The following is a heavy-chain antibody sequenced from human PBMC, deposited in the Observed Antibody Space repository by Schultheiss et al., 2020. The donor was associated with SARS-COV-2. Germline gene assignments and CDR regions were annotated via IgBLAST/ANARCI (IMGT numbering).Heavy chain of an antibody. V-gene: IGHV1-2*02. D-gene: IGHD3-3*01. CDR2: INAGNGNT. Sequence: ASVKVSCKASGYTFTSYYMHWVRQAPGQRLEWMGWINAGNGNTKYSQKFQGRVTMTRDTSISTAYMELSRLRSDDTAVYYCARDQYYDFWSGYYSYYYYGMDVWGQGTTVTVSS. CDR1: GYTFTSYY. J-gene: IGHJ6*02. CDR3: ARDQYYDFWSGYYSYYYYGMDV.